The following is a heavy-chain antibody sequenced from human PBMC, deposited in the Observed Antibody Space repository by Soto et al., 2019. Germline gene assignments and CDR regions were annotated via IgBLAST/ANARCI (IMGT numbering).Heavy chain of an antibody. CDR3: GTTPVSSTSGRRYYYGMEG. J-gene: IGHJ6*02. Sequence: SATLSLTCTVSGGSISSYYWSWIRQPPGKGLEWIVYIYYSGSTNYNPSLKSRVNISVDTHKNQFSLKLSSVTAADTAVYYCGTTPVSSTSGRRYYYGMEGWGQWTTVPV. V-gene: IGHV4-59*01. CDR1: GGSISSYY. CDR2: IYYSGST. D-gene: IGHD1-26*01.